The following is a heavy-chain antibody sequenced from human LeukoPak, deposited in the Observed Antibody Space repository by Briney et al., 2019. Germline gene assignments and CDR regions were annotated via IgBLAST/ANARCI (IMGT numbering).Heavy chain of an antibody. D-gene: IGHD6-19*01. Sequence: PGETLRLSCAASGFTFSSYGMHWVRQAPAKGLEWVAVISYDGSYKYYADSVKGRFTISRDNSKNTLYLQMNSLRAEDTAVYYCAKPRIAVAGTDLDFWGQGTLVTVSA. V-gene: IGHV3-30*18. CDR2: ISYDGSYK. J-gene: IGHJ4*02. CDR1: GFTFSSYG. CDR3: AKPRIAVAGTDLDF.